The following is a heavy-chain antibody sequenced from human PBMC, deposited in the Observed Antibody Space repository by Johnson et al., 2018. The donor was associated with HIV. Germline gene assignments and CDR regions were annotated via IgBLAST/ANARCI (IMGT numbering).Heavy chain of an antibody. CDR2: TSYDGSNK. CDR3: ARDGTFGYGDYVGRAFDI. CDR1: GFTFRNYA. V-gene: IGHV3-30*04. Sequence: QVQLVESGGGVVQPGRSLRLSCAASGFTFRNYAMHWVRQAPGKGLEWVAVTSYDGSNKYYADSVKGRFTISRDNSKNTLYLQMNSLRAEDTAVYYCARDGTFGYGDYVGRAFDIWGQGTMVTVSS. D-gene: IGHD4-17*01. J-gene: IGHJ3*02.